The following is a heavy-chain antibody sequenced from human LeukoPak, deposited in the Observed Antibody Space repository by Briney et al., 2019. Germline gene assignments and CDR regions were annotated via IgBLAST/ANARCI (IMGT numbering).Heavy chain of an antibody. V-gene: IGHV3-43*01. Sequence: GGSLRLSCAASGFTFDDYTMHWVRQAPGKGLEWVSLISWDGGSTYYADSVKGRFTISRDNGKNSLYLQMNSLRTEDTALYYCAKDYSGSPGAFQHWGQGTLVTVSS. CDR2: ISWDGGST. J-gene: IGHJ1*01. CDR3: AKDYSGSPGAFQH. D-gene: IGHD1-26*01. CDR1: GFTFDDYT.